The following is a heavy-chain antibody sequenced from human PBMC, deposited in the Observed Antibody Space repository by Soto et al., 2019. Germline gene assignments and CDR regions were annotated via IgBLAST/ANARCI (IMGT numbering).Heavy chain of an antibody. V-gene: IGHV3-13*01. CDR1: GFTFSSYD. CDR3: ARRGVRGVIIKEEDYYGMDV. J-gene: IGHJ6*02. Sequence: GGSLRLSCAASGFTFSSYDMHWVRQATGKGLEWVSAIGTAGDTYYPGSVKGRFTISRENAKNSLYLQMNSLRAEDTAVYYCARRGVRGVIIKEEDYYGMDVWGQGTTVTVSS. D-gene: IGHD3-10*01. CDR2: IGTAGDT.